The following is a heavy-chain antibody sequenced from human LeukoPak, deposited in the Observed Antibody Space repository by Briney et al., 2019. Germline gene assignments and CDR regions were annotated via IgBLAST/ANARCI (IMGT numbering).Heavy chain of an antibody. V-gene: IGHV3-21*01. CDR3: ARGWASEAFDC. CDR1: GFTFSSYS. Sequence: GGSLRLSCAASGFTFSSYSINWVRQAPGRGLEWVSSISSSSSYIYYADSVKGRFTISRDNAKNSLHLQMDSLRAEDTAVYYCARGWASEAFDCWGQGTLVTVSS. J-gene: IGHJ4*02. D-gene: IGHD3-16*01. CDR2: ISSSSSYI.